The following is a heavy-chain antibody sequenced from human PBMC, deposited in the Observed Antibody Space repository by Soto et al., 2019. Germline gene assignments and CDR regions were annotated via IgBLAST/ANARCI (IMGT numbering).Heavy chain of an antibody. D-gene: IGHD2-21*01. V-gene: IGHV1-69*13. J-gene: IGHJ6*02. CDR1: GGTFSSYA. CDR3: AREGGCGFLKSIDV. CDR2: IIPIFGTA. Sequence: SVKVSCKACGGTFSSYAISWVRQAPGQGLEWMGGIIPIFGTANYAQKFQGRVTITAEESTSTAYMELSSLRAEDTAVYYCAREGGCGFLKSIDVWGQRTTVPV.